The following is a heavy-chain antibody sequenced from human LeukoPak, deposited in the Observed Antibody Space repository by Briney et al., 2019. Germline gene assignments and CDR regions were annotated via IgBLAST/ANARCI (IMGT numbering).Heavy chain of an antibody. V-gene: IGHV3-53*01. D-gene: IGHD4-17*01. Sequence: GGSLRLSCVASGFIVSSNYMSWVRQAPGKGLEWVSVIYSGGGTNYADSVKGRFTISRDRSKNTLYLQMNSLRVEDTAVYYCARAPMTTEDYWGQGTLVTVSS. J-gene: IGHJ4*02. CDR3: ARAPMTTEDY. CDR2: IYSGGGT. CDR1: GFIVSSNY.